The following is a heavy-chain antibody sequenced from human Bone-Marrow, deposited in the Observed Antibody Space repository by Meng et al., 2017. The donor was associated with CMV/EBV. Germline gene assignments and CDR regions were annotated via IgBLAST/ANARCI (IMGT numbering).Heavy chain of an antibody. Sequence: GSLRLSCTVSGGSISSYYWSWIRQPPGKGLEWIGYIYYSGSTNYNPSLKSRVTISVDTSKNQFSLKLSSVTAADTAVYYCASRRDGYKYYFDYWGQGTLVTVSS. J-gene: IGHJ4*02. D-gene: IGHD5-24*01. CDR2: IYYSGST. V-gene: IGHV4-59*01. CDR1: GGSISSYY. CDR3: ASRRDGYKYYFDY.